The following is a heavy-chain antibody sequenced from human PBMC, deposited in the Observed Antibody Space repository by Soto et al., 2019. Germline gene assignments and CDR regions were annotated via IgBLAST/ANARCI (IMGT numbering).Heavy chain of an antibody. CDR2: ISSSGSTI. CDR3: ARDCRYYDFWSGYYTGIGGSHLFCGMDV. V-gene: IGHV3-11*04. Sequence: LRLSCAASGFTFSDYYMSWIRQAPGKGLEWVSYISSSGSTIYYADSVKGRFTISRDNAKNSLYLQMNSLRAEDTAVYYCARDCRYYDFWSGYYTGIGGSHLFCGMDVWGQGTTVTVSS. CDR1: GFTFSDYY. D-gene: IGHD3-3*01. J-gene: IGHJ6*02.